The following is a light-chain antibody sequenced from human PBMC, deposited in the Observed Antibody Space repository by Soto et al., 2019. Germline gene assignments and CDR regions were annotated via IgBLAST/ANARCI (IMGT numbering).Light chain of an antibody. V-gene: IGKV1-5*01. CDR3: QQYSTYTPRT. J-gene: IGKJ1*01. Sequence: DIQMTRSPSTLSASVGDRVTITCRASQNIERWLAWYQQKPGKAPKLLIYDASSLESGVPSRFSGSGSGTEFTLTISSLQPDDFATYYCQQYSTYTPRTFGQGTKVDI. CDR2: DAS. CDR1: QNIERW.